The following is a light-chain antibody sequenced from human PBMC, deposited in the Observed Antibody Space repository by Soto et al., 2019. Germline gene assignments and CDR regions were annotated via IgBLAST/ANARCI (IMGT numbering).Light chain of an antibody. V-gene: IGKV3-20*01. Sequence: EIALTQSPGTPALSPGDRTTLSCRASQSISRYLAWYQQKPGQGPRLLIYGASSRATGAPDRFSGSGSGTDFTLTISGLEPEDFALYYCQQYGSSPPTFGQGTKVDVK. CDR2: GAS. CDR1: QSISRY. CDR3: QQYGSSPPT. J-gene: IGKJ1*01.